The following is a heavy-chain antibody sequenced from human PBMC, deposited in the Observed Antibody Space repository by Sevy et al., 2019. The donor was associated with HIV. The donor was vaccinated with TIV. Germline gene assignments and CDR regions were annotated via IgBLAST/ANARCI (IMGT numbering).Heavy chain of an antibody. J-gene: IGHJ4*02. D-gene: IGHD2-15*01. CDR1: GFTFSSYW. Sequence: GGSLRLSCAASGFTFSSYWMHWVRQAPGKGLVWVSRINSDGSSTSYADSVKGRFTISRDNAKNTLYLQMNSLRSEDTAVYYCARDWGPGYGSGGSCYRSPDYWGQRTLVTVSS. V-gene: IGHV3-74*01. CDR2: INSDGSST. CDR3: ARDWGPGYGSGGSCYRSPDY.